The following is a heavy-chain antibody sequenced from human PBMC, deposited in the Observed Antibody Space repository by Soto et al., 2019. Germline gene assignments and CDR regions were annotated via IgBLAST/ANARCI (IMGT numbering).Heavy chain of an antibody. CDR2: INAGNGNT. CDR1: GYTFTSYA. V-gene: IGHV1-3*01. D-gene: IGHD3-22*01. J-gene: IGHJ4*02. Sequence: QVQRVQSGAEVKKPGASVKVSGKASGYTFTSYAMHWVRQAPGQRLEWMGWINAGNGNTKYSQKFQGRVTITRDTSASTAYMELSSLRSEDTAVYYCARDYDSSGYYDYWGQGTLVTVSS. CDR3: ARDYDSSGYYDY.